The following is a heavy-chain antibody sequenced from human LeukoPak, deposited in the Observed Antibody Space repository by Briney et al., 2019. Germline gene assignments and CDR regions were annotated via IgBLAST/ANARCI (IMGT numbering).Heavy chain of an antibody. Sequence: GGSLRLSCAASGFTFSSYSMSWVRQAPGKGLKWFSGINWNGGSTGYADSEKGRFTISRDNAKTALFPQMNSLRAEDTAVYYCAELTLSWGQGDLVTVSS. D-gene: IGHD3-9*01. CDR1: GFTFSSYS. CDR2: INWNGGST. CDR3: AELTLS. V-gene: IGHV3-20*04. J-gene: IGHJ4*02.